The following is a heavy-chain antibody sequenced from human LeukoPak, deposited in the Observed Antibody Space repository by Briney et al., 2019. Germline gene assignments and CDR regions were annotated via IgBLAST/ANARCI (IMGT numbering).Heavy chain of an antibody. CDR2: IKQDGGEK. CDR1: GFTFSTYN. J-gene: IGHJ4*01. V-gene: IGHV3-7*01. CDR3: ARDGTAAGLYFDL. D-gene: IGHD6-13*01. Sequence: RPGGSLRLSCAASGFTFSTYNMNWVRQAPGKGLEWVASIKQDGGEKSYVDSVKGRFTISRDNAKNSLYLQMSSLRAEDTAVYYCARDGTAAGLYFDLWGQGTLVTVSS.